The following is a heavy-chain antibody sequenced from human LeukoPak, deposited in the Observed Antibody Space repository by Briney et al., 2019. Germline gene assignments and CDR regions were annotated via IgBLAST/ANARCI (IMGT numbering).Heavy chain of an antibody. J-gene: IGHJ4*02. Sequence: PSETLSLTCTVSGGSISSYYWSWIRQPPGKGLEWIGYIYYSGSTNYNPSLKSRVTISVDTSKKQFSLKLGSVTAADTAVYYCARGDTVAARPGRFDSWGQGTLVTVSS. CDR3: ARGDTVAARPGRFDS. CDR2: IYYSGST. D-gene: IGHD6-6*01. CDR1: GGSISSYY. V-gene: IGHV4-59*12.